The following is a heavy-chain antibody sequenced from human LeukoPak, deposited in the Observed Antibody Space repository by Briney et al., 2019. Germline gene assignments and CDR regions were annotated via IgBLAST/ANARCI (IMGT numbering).Heavy chain of an antibody. V-gene: IGHV4-4*07. Sequence: PSETLSLTCTVSGGSISSHYWSWTRQPAGKGLEYIGRVYPTGSTNDNPSLKGRVAMSVDTSKNQFSLRLNSVTAADTAVYYCAREYCTTTICYPSGGHYDSWGQGTLVTVSS. J-gene: IGHJ4*02. CDR1: GGSISSHY. CDR3: AREYCTTTICYPSGGHYDS. CDR2: VYPTGST. D-gene: IGHD2-2*01.